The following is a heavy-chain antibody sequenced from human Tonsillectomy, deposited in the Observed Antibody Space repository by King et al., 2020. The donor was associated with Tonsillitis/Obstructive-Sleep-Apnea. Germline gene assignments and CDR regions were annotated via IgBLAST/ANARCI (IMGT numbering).Heavy chain of an antibody. Sequence: HVQLVESGGGVVQPGRSLRLSCAASGFTFSTYAMHWVRQAPGKGLEWVAVISYDGSNKYYADSVKGRFTISRDNSKNTLYLQMNSLRTEDTAVYYGARGRDCRRTSCYNQLDIWGQGKIVTVSP. V-gene: IGHV3-30*14. D-gene: IGHD2-2*02. CDR1: GFTFSTYA. J-gene: IGHJ3*02. CDR3: ARGRDCRRTSCYNQLDI. CDR2: ISYDGSNK.